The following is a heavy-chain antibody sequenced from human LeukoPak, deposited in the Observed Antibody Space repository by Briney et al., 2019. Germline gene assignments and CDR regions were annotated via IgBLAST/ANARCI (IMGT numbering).Heavy chain of an antibody. CDR1: GFTFSSYA. J-gene: IGHJ5*02. V-gene: IGHV3-23*01. Sequence: GGSLRLSCAAPGFTFSSYAMSWVRQAPGKGLEWVSAISGGGGSTYYADSVKGRFTISRDNSKNTLYLQMNSLRAEDTAVYYCAKGGTMKDWFDPWGQGTLVTVSS. CDR3: AKGGTMKDWFDP. CDR2: ISGGGGST. D-gene: IGHD3-3*01.